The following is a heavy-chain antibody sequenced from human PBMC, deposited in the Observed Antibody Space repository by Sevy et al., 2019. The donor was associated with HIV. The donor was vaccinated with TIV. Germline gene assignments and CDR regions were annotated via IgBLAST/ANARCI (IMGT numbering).Heavy chain of an antibody. CDR3: AREGYSKPHDY. J-gene: IGHJ4*02. D-gene: IGHD1-1*01. CDR2: FSFGCGRI. CDR1: GFTFSKYS. V-gene: IGHV3-23*01. Sequence: GGSLRLSCEASGFTFSKYSMSWVRQAPGKGLEWVSTFSFGCGRINYADSVKGRFTISRDDSKNTLYLQMNSLRAEDTGVYYCAREGYSKPHDYWGQGTLVTVSS.